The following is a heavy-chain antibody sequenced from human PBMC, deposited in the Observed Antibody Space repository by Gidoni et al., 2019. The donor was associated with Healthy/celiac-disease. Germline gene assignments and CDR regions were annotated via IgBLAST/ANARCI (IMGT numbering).Heavy chain of an antibody. Sequence: QVQLVQSGAEVKKPGASVKVSCKASGYTFTGYYMHWVRQAPGQGLEWMGWINPNSGGTNYAQKFQGWVTMTRDTSISTAYMELSRLRSDDTAVYYCARERGEIAVAGRGDYFDYWGQGTLVTVSS. V-gene: IGHV1-2*04. CDR1: GYTFTGYY. CDR3: ARERGEIAVAGRGDYFDY. J-gene: IGHJ4*02. CDR2: INPNSGGT. D-gene: IGHD6-19*01.